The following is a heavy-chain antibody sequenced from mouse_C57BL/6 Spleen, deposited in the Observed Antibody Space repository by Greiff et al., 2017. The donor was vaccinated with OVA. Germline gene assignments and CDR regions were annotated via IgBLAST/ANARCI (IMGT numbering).Heavy chain of an antibody. J-gene: IGHJ3*01. CDR2: INPGSGGT. CDR3: ARGGTGGFAY. Sequence: QVQLQQSGAELVRPGTSVKVSCKASGYAFTNYLIEWVKQRPGQGLEWIGVINPGSGGTNYNEKFKGKATLTADKSSSTAYMQLSRLTSEDSAVYFCARGGTGGFAYWGQGTLVTVSA. V-gene: IGHV1-54*01. CDR1: GYAFTNYL. D-gene: IGHD4-1*01.